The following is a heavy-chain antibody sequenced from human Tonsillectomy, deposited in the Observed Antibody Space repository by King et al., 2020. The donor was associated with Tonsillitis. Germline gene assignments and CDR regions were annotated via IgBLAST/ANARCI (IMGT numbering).Heavy chain of an antibody. Sequence: QLVESGGGLVQPGGSLRLSCAASGFPFSSYWMHWVRQAPGKGLVWVSRINSYGSSTSYADSVKGRFTISRDNAKNTLYLQMNSLRAEDTAVYYCARGGVGDDSSGPYEDPYYYGMDVWGQGTTVTVSS. J-gene: IGHJ6*02. D-gene: IGHD3-22*01. CDR3: ARGGVGDDSSGPYEDPYYYGMDV. CDR2: INSYGSST. V-gene: IGHV3-74*01. CDR1: GFPFSSYW.